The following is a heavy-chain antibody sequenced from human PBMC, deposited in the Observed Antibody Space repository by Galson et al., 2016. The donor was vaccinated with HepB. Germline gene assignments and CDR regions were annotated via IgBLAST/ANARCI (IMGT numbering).Heavy chain of an antibody. D-gene: IGHD3-16*01. CDR3: ARAITFGRVIYFDY. CDR2: ISSSIRNM. Sequence: SLRLSCAASGFTFSGYSMNWVRQAPGKGLEWISYISSSIRNMYYADSVKGRFTISRDTAKKSLYLHMNSLRDEDTAVYYCARAITFGRVIYFDYWGQGTQVTVSS. CDR1: GFTFSGYS. J-gene: IGHJ4*02. V-gene: IGHV3-48*02.